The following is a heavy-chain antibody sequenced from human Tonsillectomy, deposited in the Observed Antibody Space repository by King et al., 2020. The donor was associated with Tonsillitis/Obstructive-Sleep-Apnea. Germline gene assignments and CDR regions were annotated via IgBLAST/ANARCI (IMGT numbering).Heavy chain of an antibody. D-gene: IGHD3-10*01. Sequence: QLVQSGGGLVKPGGSLRLSCAASGFTFSSYSINWVRQAPGKGLEWVSSISSSSSYMYYADSVKGRYTISRDNAKNSLYLQRNSLRAEDTAVYYCARDPRTGGSGSYSYYFDYWGQGTLVTVAS. CDR2: ISSSSSYM. V-gene: IGHV3-21*01. CDR3: ARDPRTGGSGSYSYYFDY. CDR1: GFTFSSYS. J-gene: IGHJ4*02.